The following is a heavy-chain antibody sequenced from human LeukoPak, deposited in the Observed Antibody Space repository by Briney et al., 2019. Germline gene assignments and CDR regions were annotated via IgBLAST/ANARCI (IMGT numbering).Heavy chain of an antibody. CDR3: ARYSSSPRMAFDI. CDR2: IYYSGST. J-gene: IGHJ3*02. CDR1: GGSISSRNYY. V-gene: IGHV4-61*01. D-gene: IGHD6-6*01. Sequence: SETLSLTCTVSGGSISSRNYYWSWIRQPPGKGLEWIGYIYYSGSTNYNPSLKSRVTISVDTSKNQFSLKLSSVTAADTAVYYCARYSSSPRMAFDIWGQGTMVTVSS.